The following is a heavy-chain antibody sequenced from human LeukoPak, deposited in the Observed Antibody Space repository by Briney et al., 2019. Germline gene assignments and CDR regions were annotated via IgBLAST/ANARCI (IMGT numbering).Heavy chain of an antibody. Sequence: PSETLSLTCTVSGGSISSYYWSWIRQPPGKGLEWIGYIYYSGSTNYNPSLKSRVTISVDTSKNQFSLKLSSVTAADTAVYYCATRSYSSGWDFGYWGQGTLVTVSS. CDR2: IYYSGST. J-gene: IGHJ4*02. D-gene: IGHD6-19*01. CDR3: ATRSYSSGWDFGY. V-gene: IGHV4-59*08. CDR1: GGSISSYY.